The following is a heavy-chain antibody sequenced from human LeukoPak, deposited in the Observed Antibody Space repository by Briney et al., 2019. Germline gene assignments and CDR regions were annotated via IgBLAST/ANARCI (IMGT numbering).Heavy chain of an antibody. D-gene: IGHD4-23*01. V-gene: IGHV3-30*04. J-gene: IGHJ4*02. CDR1: GFTFSNYA. Sequence: AGGSLRLSCAASGFTFSNYAMHWVRLAPGKGLEWVAVISYDGSNKYYADSVKGRFTISRDNSQNTLYLQMSSLRPDDTAVYYCARGSAVRWSHPSYFDYWGRGTLVTVSS. CDR2: ISYDGSNK. CDR3: ARGSAVRWSHPSYFDY.